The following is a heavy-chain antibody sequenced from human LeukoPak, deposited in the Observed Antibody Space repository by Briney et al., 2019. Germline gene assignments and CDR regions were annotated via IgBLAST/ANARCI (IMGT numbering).Heavy chain of an antibody. CDR3: ARGTNEDQKFDP. D-gene: IGHD1-1*01. J-gene: IGHJ5*02. CDR2: IIPILGIA. V-gene: IGHV1-69*04. Sequence: ASVKVSCKASGGTFSSYAISWVRQAPGQGLEWMGRIIPILGIANYAQKFQGRVTITADKSTSTAYMELSSLRSEDTAVYYCARGTNEDQKFDPWGQGTLVTVSS. CDR1: GGTFSSYA.